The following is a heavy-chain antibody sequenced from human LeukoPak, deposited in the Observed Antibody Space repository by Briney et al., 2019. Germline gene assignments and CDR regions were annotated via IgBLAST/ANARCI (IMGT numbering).Heavy chain of an antibody. D-gene: IGHD1-26*01. CDR1: GGSISSYY. V-gene: IGHV4-4*07. J-gene: IGHJ3*02. Sequence: SETLSPTCTVSGGSISSYYWSWIRQPAGKGLEWIGRIYTSGSTNYNPSLKSRVTMSVDTSKNQFSLKLSSVTAADPAVYYCAREGWGRNDAFDIWGQGTMVTVSS. CDR2: IYTSGST. CDR3: AREGWGRNDAFDI.